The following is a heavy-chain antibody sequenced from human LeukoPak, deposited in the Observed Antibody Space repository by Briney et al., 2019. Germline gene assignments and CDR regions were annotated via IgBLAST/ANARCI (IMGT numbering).Heavy chain of an antibody. Sequence: GGSLRLSCAASGFAFSSYGMHWVRQTPGKGLEWVAFIHYDGSNKYYADSVKGRFTISRDNSKNTLYLQMNILRVEDTAVYYCARGSHYDSGGYYYPNCFDPWGQGTLVTVS. V-gene: IGHV3-30*02. D-gene: IGHD3-22*01. CDR3: ARGSHYDSGGYYYPNCFDP. CDR2: IHYDGSNK. CDR1: GFAFSSYG. J-gene: IGHJ5*02.